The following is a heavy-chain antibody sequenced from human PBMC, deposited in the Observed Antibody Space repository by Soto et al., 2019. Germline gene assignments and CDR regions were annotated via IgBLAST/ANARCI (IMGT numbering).Heavy chain of an antibody. V-gene: IGHV3-11*01. CDR2: ISSSGTGV. D-gene: IGHD4-17*01. Sequence: GSLKLSCAVSGFSLSDYYISWIRQAPGEGLEWVSYISSSGTGVHYADSVKGRFTISKDNANNSLYLQMNSLRAEDTAVYYCARGNHDYGDSGDWFDPWGQGTLVTVSS. CDR3: ARGNHDYGDSGDWFDP. J-gene: IGHJ5*02. CDR1: GFSLSDYY.